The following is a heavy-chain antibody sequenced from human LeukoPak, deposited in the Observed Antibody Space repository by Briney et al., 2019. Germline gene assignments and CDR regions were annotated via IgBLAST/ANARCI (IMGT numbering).Heavy chain of an antibody. D-gene: IGHD1-26*01. V-gene: IGHV3-21*01. CDR3: AKDRQWELPWYYFDY. CDR1: GFTFSSYS. J-gene: IGHJ4*02. Sequence: GGSLRLSCAASGFTFSSYSMNWVRQAPGKGLEWVSSISSSSSYIYYADSVKGRFTISRDNAKNSLYLQMNSLRAEDTAVYYCAKDRQWELPWYYFDYWGQGTLVTVSS. CDR2: ISSSSSYI.